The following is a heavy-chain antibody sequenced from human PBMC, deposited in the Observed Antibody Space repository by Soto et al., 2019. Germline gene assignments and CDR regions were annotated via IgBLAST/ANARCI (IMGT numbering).Heavy chain of an antibody. CDR2: INPNSGGT. J-gene: IGHJ6*04. CDR1: GYTFSGYY. D-gene: IGHD2-2*02. V-gene: IGHV1-2*02. CDR3: ARSLTEGSCPITGCYTRPLYGMNV. Sequence: ASVKVSCKASGYTFSGYYIHWLRQAPGQGLEWMGWINPNSGGTNYAQKFQGRVTVTRDTPTSTAYMELSRLTSDDTAVYYCARSLTEGSCPITGCYTRPLYGMNVWGRVTTVTVSS.